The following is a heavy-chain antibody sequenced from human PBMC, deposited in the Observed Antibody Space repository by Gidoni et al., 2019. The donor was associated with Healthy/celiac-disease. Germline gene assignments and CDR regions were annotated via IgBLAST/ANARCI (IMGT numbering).Heavy chain of an antibody. J-gene: IGHJ4*02. Sequence: QVQLQQRGAGLLKPSETLSLTCAVYGGSFSGYYWSWIRQPPGQGLEWIGEINHSGSTNSNPSLQIRVTISVDTSKNQFSLKLSSVTAAVTAVYYCARGAMVRGVTPDYWGQGTLVTVSS. CDR3: ARGAMVRGVTPDY. D-gene: IGHD3-10*01. CDR2: INHSGST. CDR1: GGSFSGYY. V-gene: IGHV4-34*01.